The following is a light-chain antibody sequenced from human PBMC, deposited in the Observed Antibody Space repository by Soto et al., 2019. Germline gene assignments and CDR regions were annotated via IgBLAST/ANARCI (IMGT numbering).Light chain of an antibody. CDR1: QSVSSNY. CDR3: QQYVSSPTLT. CDR2: GAS. Sequence: ESVLTQSPGTLSLSPGERATLSCRASQSVSSNYLAWYQQKPGQAPRLLIYGASTRATGIPDRFSGSGSGTDFTLTIRRLEPEDSAVYYCQQYVSSPTLTFGQGTKVEIK. J-gene: IGKJ1*01. V-gene: IGKV3-20*01.